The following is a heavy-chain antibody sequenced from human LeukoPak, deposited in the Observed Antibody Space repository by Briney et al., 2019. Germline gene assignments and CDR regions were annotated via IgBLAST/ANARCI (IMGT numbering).Heavy chain of an antibody. D-gene: IGHD3-10*01. Sequence: GGSLRLSCAASAFTFSSYGMHWVRQAPGKGLEWVAYIQYDRTNEQYAHSVKGRFTISRDNSKSTMYLQMNSLRAEDTAVYYCAKDLEYSGSGTPGVFDYWGQGSLVTVSS. CDR3: AKDLEYSGSGTPGVFDY. CDR1: AFTFSSYG. CDR2: IQYDRTNE. V-gene: IGHV3-30*02. J-gene: IGHJ4*02.